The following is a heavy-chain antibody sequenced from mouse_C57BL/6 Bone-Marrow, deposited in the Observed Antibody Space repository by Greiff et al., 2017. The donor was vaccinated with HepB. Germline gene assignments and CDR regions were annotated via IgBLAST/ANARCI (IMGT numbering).Heavy chain of an antibody. J-gene: IGHJ3*01. CDR3: AIYYDYDGIAY. Sequence: VQLQQPGAELVMPGASVKLSCKASGYTFTSYWMHWVKQRPGQGLEWIGEIDPSDSYTNYNQKFKSKSTLTVDKSSSTAYMQLSSLTSEDSAVYYCAIYYDYDGIAYWGQGTLVTVSA. CDR1: GYTFTSYW. V-gene: IGHV1-69*01. CDR2: IDPSDSYT. D-gene: IGHD2-4*01.